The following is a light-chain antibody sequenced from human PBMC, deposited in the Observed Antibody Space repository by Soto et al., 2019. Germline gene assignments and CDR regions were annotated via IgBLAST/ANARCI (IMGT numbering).Light chain of an antibody. J-gene: IGLJ1*01. Sequence: QSALTQPASVSGSPGQSITISCTGTSSDVGGYNYVSWYQQHPGKAPKLMIYDVSNRPSGVSNRFSGSKSGNTASLTISGLQAEDGADYYCSSYTSSSLWVFGTGTKLTVL. CDR2: DVS. CDR3: SSYTSSSLWV. V-gene: IGLV2-14*01. CDR1: SSDVGGYNY.